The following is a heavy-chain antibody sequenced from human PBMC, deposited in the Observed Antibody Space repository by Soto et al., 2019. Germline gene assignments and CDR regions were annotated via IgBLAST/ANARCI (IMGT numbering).Heavy chain of an antibody. CDR1: GYTFTSYY. D-gene: IGHD6-19*01. Sequence: ASVKVSCKASGYTFTSYYMHWVRQAPGQGLERMGIINPSGGSTSYAQKFQGRVTMTRDTSTSTVYMELSSLRSEDTAVYYCEIQALAGYYFDSWGQAPLVTVSS. J-gene: IGHJ4*02. V-gene: IGHV1-46*01. CDR3: EIQALAGYYFDS. CDR2: INPSGGST.